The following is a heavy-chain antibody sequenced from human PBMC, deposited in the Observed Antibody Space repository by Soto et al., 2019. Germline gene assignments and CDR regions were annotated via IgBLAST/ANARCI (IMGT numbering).Heavy chain of an antibody. CDR3: AKGASIFGVVITPYYYMDV. CDR1: GFTFSSYG. D-gene: IGHD3-3*01. J-gene: IGHJ6*03. CDR2: ISYDGSNE. V-gene: IGHV3-30*18. Sequence: SLRLSCAASGFTFSSYGMHWVRQAPGKGLEWVAVISYDGSNEYYADSVKGRFTISRDNSKNTLYLQMNSLRAEDTAVYYCAKGASIFGVVITPYYYMDVWGKGTTVTVSS.